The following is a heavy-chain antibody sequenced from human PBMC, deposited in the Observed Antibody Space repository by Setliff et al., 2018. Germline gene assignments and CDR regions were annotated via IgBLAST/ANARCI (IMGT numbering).Heavy chain of an antibody. V-gene: IGHV4-39*01. CDR2: IYYSGSS. D-gene: IGHD5-12*01. Sequence: NPSETLSLTCTVSGGSISSPSYFWGWVRQPPGKEMEWIATIYYSGSSYYNPSLKSRLTISVDTSKNLFSLKLSSVTTADTAVYYCARHYGGGYKHFDYWGQGTLVTVSS. CDR1: GGSISSPSYF. CDR3: ARHYGGGYKHFDY. J-gene: IGHJ4*02.